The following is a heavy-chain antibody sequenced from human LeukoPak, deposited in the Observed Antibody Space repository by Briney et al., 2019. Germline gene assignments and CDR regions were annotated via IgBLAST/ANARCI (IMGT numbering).Heavy chain of an antibody. D-gene: IGHD5-12*01. CDR3: AKDPLADIVATSGKRFTHGPPQNDY. Sequence: PGGSLRLSCAASGFTFRSYAMNWVRQAPGKGLEWVSAISGSGGSTFYADSVKGRFTISRDNSKNTLYVQMNSLRAEDTAVYYCAKDPLADIVATSGKRFTHGPPQNDYWGQGTLVTVSS. V-gene: IGHV3-23*01. CDR1: GFTFRSYA. CDR2: ISGSGGST. J-gene: IGHJ4*02.